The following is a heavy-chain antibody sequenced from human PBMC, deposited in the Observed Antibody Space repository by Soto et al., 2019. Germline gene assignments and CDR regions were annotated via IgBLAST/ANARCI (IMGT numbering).Heavy chain of an antibody. Sequence: GASVKVSCKASGGTFSSYAISWVRQAPGQVLEWMGGIIPIFGTANYAQKFQGRVTITADESTSTAYMELSSLRSEDTAVYYCARDGTYDFWSGYYMYYGMDVWGQGTTVTVSS. CDR3: ARDGTYDFWSGYYMYYGMDV. V-gene: IGHV1-69*13. J-gene: IGHJ6*02. CDR2: IIPIFGTA. CDR1: GGTFSSYA. D-gene: IGHD3-3*01.